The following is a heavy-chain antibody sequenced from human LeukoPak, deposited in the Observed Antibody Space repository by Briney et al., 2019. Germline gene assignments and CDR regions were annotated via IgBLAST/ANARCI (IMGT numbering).Heavy chain of an antibody. Sequence: ASVKVSCKASGYTFTSYGISWVRQAPGQGLEWMGWISTYNGDTNYAQKFQGRVTMTTDTSTSTAYMELRSLRSDDTAVYYCARALFRTGIAAPGPVWGKGTTVIVSS. CDR2: ISTYNGDT. V-gene: IGHV1-18*01. J-gene: IGHJ6*04. CDR1: GYTFTSYG. D-gene: IGHD6-13*01. CDR3: ARALFRTGIAAPGPV.